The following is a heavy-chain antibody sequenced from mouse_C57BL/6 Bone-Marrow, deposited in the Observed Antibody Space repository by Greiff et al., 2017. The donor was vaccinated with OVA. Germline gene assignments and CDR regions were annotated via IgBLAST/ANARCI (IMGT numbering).Heavy chain of an antibody. CDR2: LDPENGDT. CDR1: GFNIKDDY. V-gene: IGHV14-4*01. CDR3: TTQDQIYYGNYGGFAY. Sequence: EVQLQQSGAELVRPGASVKLSCTASGFNIKDDYMHWVKQRPEQGLEWIGWLDPENGDTEYASKFQGKATITADTSSNTAYLQLSSLTSEDTAVYYCTTQDQIYYGNYGGFAYWGQGTLVTVSA. J-gene: IGHJ3*01. D-gene: IGHD2-1*01.